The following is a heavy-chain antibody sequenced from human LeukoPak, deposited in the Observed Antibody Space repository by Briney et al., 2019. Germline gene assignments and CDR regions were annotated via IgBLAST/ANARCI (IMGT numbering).Heavy chain of an antibody. V-gene: IGHV4-59*01. CDR3: ARTQEAGYSSGRYDSYYYYYMDV. Sequence: SETLSLTCTVSGGSISEYYWSWIRQSPGKGLEWIGHMHYSGSTNYNSSLESRVTISMDTSKRQISLKLSSVTAADTAVYFCARTQEAGYSSGRYDSYYYYYMDVWGKGTTVTISS. CDR1: GGSISEYY. D-gene: IGHD6-19*01. J-gene: IGHJ6*03. CDR2: MHYSGST.